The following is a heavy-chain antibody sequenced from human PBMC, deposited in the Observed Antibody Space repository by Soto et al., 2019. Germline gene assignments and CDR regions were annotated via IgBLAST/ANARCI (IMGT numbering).Heavy chain of an antibody. V-gene: IGHV3-23*01. CDR3: ANDVGVVTTTPDFDY. CDR1: GFTFSTYA. D-gene: IGHD5-12*01. J-gene: IGHJ4*02. Sequence: EVQLLESGGGLVQPGGSLRLSCAASGFTFSTYAMNWVRQAPGQGLEWVSAISGSGGSTYYADTVKGRFTISRDNSKNTRYRQVDRLGAAAPAGYDWANDVGVVTTTPDFDYWVQGTLVAVSS. CDR2: ISGSGGST.